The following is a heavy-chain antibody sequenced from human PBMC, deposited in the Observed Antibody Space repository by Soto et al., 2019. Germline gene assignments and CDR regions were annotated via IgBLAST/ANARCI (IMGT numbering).Heavy chain of an antibody. J-gene: IGHJ3*02. Sequence: SETLSLTCAVYGGSFSGYYWSWIRQPPGKXLEWIGEINHSGSTNYNPSLKSRVTISVDTSKNQFSLKLSSVTAADTAVYYCARELGYCSGGSCYAAFDIWGQGTMVTVSS. D-gene: IGHD2-15*01. CDR3: ARELGYCSGGSCYAAFDI. CDR1: GGSFSGYY. CDR2: INHSGST. V-gene: IGHV4-34*01.